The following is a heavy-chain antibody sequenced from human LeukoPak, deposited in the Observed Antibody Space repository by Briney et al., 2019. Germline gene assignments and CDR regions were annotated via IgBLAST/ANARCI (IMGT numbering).Heavy chain of an antibody. CDR2: IKKDGSEK. J-gene: IGHJ5*02. CDR3: VREGGSGWYSGWFDP. V-gene: IGHV3-7*01. Sequence: AGGSLRLSCAASGFTFSNYWMSWVRQAPGKGLEWVANIKKDGSEKKYVDSVKGRFTISRDNAENSLYLQMNSLRDEDTAIYYCVREGGSGWYSGWFDPWGQGTLVIVSS. CDR1: GFTFSNYW. D-gene: IGHD6-19*01.